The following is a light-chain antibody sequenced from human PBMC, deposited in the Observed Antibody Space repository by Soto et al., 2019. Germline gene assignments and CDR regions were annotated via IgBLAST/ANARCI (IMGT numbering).Light chain of an antibody. CDR2: EGS. Sequence: QSALTQPASVSGSPGQSITISCTGTSSDVGSYNLVSWYQQHPGKAPKLMIYEGSKRPSGVSNRFSGSKSGNTASLTISGLQPEDEADYYCCSYAGSNVVFGGGTKLTVL. CDR1: SSDVGSYNL. J-gene: IGLJ2*01. V-gene: IGLV2-23*01. CDR3: CSYAGSNVV.